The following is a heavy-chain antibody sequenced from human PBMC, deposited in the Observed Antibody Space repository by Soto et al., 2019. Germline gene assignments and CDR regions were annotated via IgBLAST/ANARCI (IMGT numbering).Heavy chain of an antibody. Sequence: QVQLQESGPELVKPSQTLSLTCTVSGGSISSGDYYWSWIRQPPGQGLEWIGYIYYSGLTSYNPSLLSRVTISVDTSKINFSLERSSVTAADTAVYYCARDAFRLMVYASYYYYYGMDVWGQGTTVTVSS. D-gene: IGHD2-8*01. CDR2: IYYSGLT. CDR3: ARDAFRLMVYASYYYYYGMDV. CDR1: GGSISSGDYY. V-gene: IGHV4-30-4*01. J-gene: IGHJ6*02.